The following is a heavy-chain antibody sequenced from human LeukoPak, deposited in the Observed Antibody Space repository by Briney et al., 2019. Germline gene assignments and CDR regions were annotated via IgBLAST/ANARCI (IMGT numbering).Heavy chain of an antibody. Sequence: PSETLSLTCTVSGGSISSSSYYWGWIRQPPGKGLEWIGSIYYSGSTYYNPSLKSRVTISVDTSKNQFSLKLSSVTAADTAVYYCARLWEREDAFDIWGQGTMVTVSS. CDR2: IYYSGST. V-gene: IGHV4-39*01. J-gene: IGHJ3*02. CDR3: ARLWEREDAFDI. CDR1: GGSISSSSYY. D-gene: IGHD1-26*01.